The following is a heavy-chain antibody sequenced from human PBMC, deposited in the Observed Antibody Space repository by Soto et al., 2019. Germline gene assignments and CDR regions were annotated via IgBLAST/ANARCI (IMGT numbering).Heavy chain of an antibody. V-gene: IGHV2-5*02. CDR2: IYWDDDK. D-gene: IGHD3-16*01. Sequence: QITSKESGPTLVKPTQTLTLTCTVSGFSLNTYGVGVGWIRQPPGKALEWLALIYWDDDKRYSPSLKSRLTITKDTSKNQVVLTMTNMDPVDTVTYYCARALGSWGAYYFDYWGQGTLVTVSS. J-gene: IGHJ4*02. CDR1: GFSLNTYGVG. CDR3: ARALGSWGAYYFDY.